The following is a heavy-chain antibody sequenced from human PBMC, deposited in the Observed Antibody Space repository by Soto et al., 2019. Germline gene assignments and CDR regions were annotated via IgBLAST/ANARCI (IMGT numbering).Heavy chain of an antibody. CDR1: GGSISSYY. D-gene: IGHD4-4*01. CDR2: IYYSGST. V-gene: IGHV4-59*01. Sequence: SETLSLTCTVSGGSISSYYWSWIRQPPGKGLEWIGYIYYSGSTNSNPSLKSRVTISVDTSKNQFSLKLSSVTAADTAVYYCARRSPGTVSYDYYGMDVWGKGTTVTVSS. CDR3: ARRSPGTVSYDYYGMDV. J-gene: IGHJ6*04.